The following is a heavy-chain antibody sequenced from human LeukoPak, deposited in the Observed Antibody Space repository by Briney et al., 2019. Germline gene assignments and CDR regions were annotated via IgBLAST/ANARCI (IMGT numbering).Heavy chain of an antibody. CDR3: ARPSYNWNYGYYFDY. D-gene: IGHD1-7*01. V-gene: IGHV5-51*01. CDR2: IYPGDSDT. CDR1: GYRFTSYW. J-gene: IGHJ4*02. Sequence: GESLKISCKGSGYRFTSYWIGWVRQLPGKGLEWMGIIYPGDSDTRYSPSFQGQVTISADKSISTAYLQWSSLKASDTAMYYCARPSYNWNYGYYFDYWGQGTLVTVSS.